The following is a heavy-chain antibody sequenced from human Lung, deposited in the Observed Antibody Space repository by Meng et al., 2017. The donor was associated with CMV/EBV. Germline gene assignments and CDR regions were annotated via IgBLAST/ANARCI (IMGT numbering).Heavy chain of an antibody. V-gene: IGHV1-2*02. CDR1: GYNFTGYY. CDR3: ARVKRYCTGGTCSSTGYYGMDV. Sequence: ASXXVSXKASGYNFTGYYIHWVRQAPGQGLEWMGWINPNSGGTNYAQKFQGRITMTGDTSITTAYMELSRLRSDDMAVYHCARVKRYCTGGTCSSTGYYGMDVXGQGXTVTGSS. CDR2: INPNSGGT. J-gene: IGHJ6*02. D-gene: IGHD2-15*01.